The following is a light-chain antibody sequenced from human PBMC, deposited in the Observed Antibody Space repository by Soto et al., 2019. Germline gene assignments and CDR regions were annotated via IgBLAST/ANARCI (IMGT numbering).Light chain of an antibody. CDR3: QSYYSSTYRI. CDR2: EDN. V-gene: IGLV6-57*04. CDR1: SGSIASNY. J-gene: IGLJ2*01. Sequence: LTQPHSVSASPGKTVTISCTRSSGSIASNYVQWYQQRPGSAPTTVIFEDNQRTSGVPDRFSGSIDSSSNSASLNISGLKTEDESDSYCQSYYSSTYRIFGGGTNLTVL.